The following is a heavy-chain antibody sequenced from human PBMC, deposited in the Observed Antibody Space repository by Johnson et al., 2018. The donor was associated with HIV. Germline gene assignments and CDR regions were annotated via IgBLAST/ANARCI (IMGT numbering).Heavy chain of an antibody. CDR3: AKDFWPVGARGAFDI. J-gene: IGHJ3*02. V-gene: IGHV3-30*04. D-gene: IGHD1-26*01. Sequence: VQLVESGGGVVQPGRSLRLSCAASGFTFSDHAMHWVRQAPGKGLEWVAVISYDGSNKYYADSVKGRLTISRDNSKNTLYLQMNSLRAEDTAVYYCAKDFWPVGARGAFDIWGQGTMVTVSS. CDR1: GFTFSDHA. CDR2: ISYDGSNK.